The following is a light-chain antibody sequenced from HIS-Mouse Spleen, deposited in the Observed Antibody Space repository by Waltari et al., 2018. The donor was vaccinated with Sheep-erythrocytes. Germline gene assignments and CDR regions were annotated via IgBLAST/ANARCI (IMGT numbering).Light chain of an antibody. J-gene: IGKJ3*01. CDR2: KAS. V-gene: IGKV1-5*03. CDR1: QSLSSW. Sequence: DIQMTQSPSTLSASVGDRVTITCRASQSLSSWLAWYQQKPGKAPKLLIYKASSLESGVPSRFSGSGSGTEFTLTISSLQPDDFATYYCQQYNSSLTFGPGTKVDIK. CDR3: QQYNSSLT.